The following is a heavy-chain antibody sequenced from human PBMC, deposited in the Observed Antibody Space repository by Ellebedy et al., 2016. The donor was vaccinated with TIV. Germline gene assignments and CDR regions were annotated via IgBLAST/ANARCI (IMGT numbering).Heavy chain of an antibody. Sequence: MPSETLSLTCTVSGDSISTYYWSWIRQPPLKGLEWIGYIHYRGSLNYNPSLKSRVTISEDTSKNQFSLILTSVTAADTAVYYCARHAGNAEYAFDFWGQGSPVTVSS. V-gene: IGHV4-59*08. CDR2: IHYRGSL. CDR1: GDSISTYY. J-gene: IGHJ4*02. D-gene: IGHD2-2*01. CDR3: ARHAGNAEYAFDF.